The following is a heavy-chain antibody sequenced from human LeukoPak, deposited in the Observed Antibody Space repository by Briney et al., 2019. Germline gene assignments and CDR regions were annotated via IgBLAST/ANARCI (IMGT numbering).Heavy chain of an antibody. D-gene: IGHD2-2*01. V-gene: IGHV3-7*01. CDR2: IKQDGSEK. Sequence: GGSLRLSCAASGFTFSSYWMSWVRQAPGKGLGWVANIKQDGSEKYYVDSVKGRFTISRDNAKNSLYLQMNSLRAEDTAVYYCARVSCSSTSCPPFYYFDYWGQGTLVTVSS. CDR1: GFTFSSYW. CDR3: ARVSCSSTSCPPFYYFDY. J-gene: IGHJ4*02.